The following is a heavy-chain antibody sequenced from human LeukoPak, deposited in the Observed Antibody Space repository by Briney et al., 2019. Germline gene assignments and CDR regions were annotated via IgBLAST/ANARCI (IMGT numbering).Heavy chain of an antibody. Sequence: GGSLRLSCAASGFTVSSNYMSWVRQAPGKGLEWVSVIYSGGSTYYADSVKGRFTISRDNSKNTLYLQMNSLRAEDTAVYYCARDANPGYRSSWYQGYWGQGTLVTVSS. V-gene: IGHV3-53*01. J-gene: IGHJ4*02. CDR2: IYSGGST. CDR1: GFTVSSNY. CDR3: ARDANPGYRSSWYQGY. D-gene: IGHD6-13*01.